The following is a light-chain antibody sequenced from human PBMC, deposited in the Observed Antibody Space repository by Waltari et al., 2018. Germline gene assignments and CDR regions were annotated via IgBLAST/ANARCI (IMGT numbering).Light chain of an antibody. CDR3: ASWDDRLKGYF. Sequence: QSVLTQPPSVSGAPGQRVTISCSGSSSNLGSNPANWYQQPPGTAPKLLIHSNSERPSGVPGRFSGSRSGTTASLAIRGLQSEDEAHYFCASWDDRLKGYFFGIGTKVTVL. V-gene: IGLV1-44*01. CDR2: SNS. CDR1: SSNLGSNP. J-gene: IGLJ1*01.